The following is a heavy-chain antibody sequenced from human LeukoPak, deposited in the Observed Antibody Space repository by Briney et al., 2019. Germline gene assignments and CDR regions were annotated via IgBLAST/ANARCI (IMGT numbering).Heavy chain of an antibody. CDR3: AKDLQRWIQLPDY. CDR2: ISGSGSNA. D-gene: IGHD5-24*01. V-gene: IGHV3-23*01. Sequence: WGSLRLSCSASGCTFNTDAMTWIRQAPGMGLDLVSGISGSGSNAYYAGSVKGRFTISRDNSKNTLYLQMNSLRVEDTALYYCAKDLQRWIQLPDYWGQGTLVTVSS. CDR1: GCTFNTDA. J-gene: IGHJ4*02.